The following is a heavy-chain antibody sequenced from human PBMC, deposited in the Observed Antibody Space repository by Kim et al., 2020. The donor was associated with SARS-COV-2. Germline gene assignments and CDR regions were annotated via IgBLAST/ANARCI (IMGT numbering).Heavy chain of an antibody. CDR1: GGSISSSSYY. D-gene: IGHD5-18*01. V-gene: IGHV4-39*01. CDR2: IYYSGST. CDR3: ARGGNTAMVEA. J-gene: IGHJ5*02. Sequence: SETLSLTCTVSGGSISSSSYYWGWIRQPPGKGLEWIGSIYYSGSTYYNPSLKSRVTISVDTSKNQFSLKLSSVTAADTAVYYCARGGNTAMVEAWGQGTLVTVSS.